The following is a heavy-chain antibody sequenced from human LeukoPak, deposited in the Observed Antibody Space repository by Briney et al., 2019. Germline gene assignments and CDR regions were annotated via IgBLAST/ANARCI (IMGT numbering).Heavy chain of an antibody. CDR3: ARDPTHYDILTGYSSYYYGMDV. CDR2: INAGNGNT. D-gene: IGHD3-9*01. Sequence: ASVKVSCKASGYTFTSYAMHWVRQAPGQRLEWMGWINAGNGNTKYSQKFQGRVTITRDTSASTAYMELSSLRSKDTAVYYCARDPTHYDILTGYSSYYYGMDVWGKGTTVTVSS. J-gene: IGHJ6*04. V-gene: IGHV1-3*01. CDR1: GYTFTSYA.